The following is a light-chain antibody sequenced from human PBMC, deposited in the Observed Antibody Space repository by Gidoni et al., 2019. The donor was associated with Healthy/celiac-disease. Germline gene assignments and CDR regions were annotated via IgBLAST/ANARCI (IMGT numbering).Light chain of an antibody. CDR1: SSDVGGYNY. CDR2: ELS. V-gene: IGLV2-8*01. J-gene: IGLJ2*01. Sequence: QSALTQPPSASGSPGQSVTISCTGTSSDVGGYNYVSWYPQHPGKSPNLLIYELSKRPSGVPDRFFGSKSGNTASLTVSGLQAEDEAYYYCSSYAGSNNLLFGGGTKLTVL. CDR3: SSYAGSNNLL.